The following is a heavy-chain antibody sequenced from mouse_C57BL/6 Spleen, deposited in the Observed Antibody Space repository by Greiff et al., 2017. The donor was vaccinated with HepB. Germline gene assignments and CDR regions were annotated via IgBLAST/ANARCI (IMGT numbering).Heavy chain of an antibody. J-gene: IGHJ2*01. CDR1: GYAFTNYL. D-gene: IGHD2-1*01. CDR2: INPGSGGT. CDR3: AIYYGNYLYFDY. Sequence: QVHVKQSGAELVRPGTSVKVSCKASGYAFTNYLIEWVKQRPGQGLEWIGVINPGSGGTNYNEKFKGKATLTADKSSSTAYMQLSSLTSEDSAVYFCAIYYGNYLYFDYWGQGTTLTVSS. V-gene: IGHV1-54*01.